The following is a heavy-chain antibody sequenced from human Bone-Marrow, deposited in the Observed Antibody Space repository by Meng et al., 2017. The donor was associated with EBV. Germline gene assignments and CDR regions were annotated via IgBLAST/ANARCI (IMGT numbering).Heavy chain of an antibody. CDR2: ISSRGYT. CDR1: GLTLNRYA. J-gene: IGHJ4*02. CDR3: AVWLEHHFDH. Sequence: EVGLLDFGGYLVQPGXDMKLSCAVSGLTLNRYAMNWVRQAPGKGLEWVSTISSRGYTHYPDSVKGRFTISRDDSKNTLYLQMNSLRAEDTALYYCAVWLEHHFDHWGQGTLVTVSS. D-gene: IGHD6-19*01. V-gene: IGHV3-23*01.